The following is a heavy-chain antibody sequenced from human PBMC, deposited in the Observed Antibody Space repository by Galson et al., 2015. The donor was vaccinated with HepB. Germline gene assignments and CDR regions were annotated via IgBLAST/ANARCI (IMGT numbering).Heavy chain of an antibody. CDR3: AKDRLGGMTTVTTHWFDP. J-gene: IGHJ5*02. CDR2: ISGSDSST. V-gene: IGHV3-23*01. Sequence: SLRLSCAASGFTFSSYAMSWVRQAPGKVLEWVSTISGSDSSTYYADSVKGRFTISRDNSKNKLYLQMNSLRAEDTAVYYCAKDRLGGMTTVTTHWFDPWGQGTLVTVSS. D-gene: IGHD4-11*01. CDR1: GFTFSSYA.